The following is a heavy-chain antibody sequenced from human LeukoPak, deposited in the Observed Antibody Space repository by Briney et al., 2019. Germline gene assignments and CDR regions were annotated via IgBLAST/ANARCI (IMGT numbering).Heavy chain of an antibody. CDR3: ARGGGLVPGTWFDP. V-gene: IGHV1-18*01. CDR2: ISAHNGNT. Sequence: GASVKVSCKASGYTFTNFGISWVRQAPGQGLEWMGWISAHNGNTNYAQEFQGRVTMTTDASTSTAYLELRSLRSDDTAVYYCARGGGLVPGTWFDPWGQGTLVTVSS. D-gene: IGHD6-19*01. J-gene: IGHJ5*02. CDR1: GYTFTNFG.